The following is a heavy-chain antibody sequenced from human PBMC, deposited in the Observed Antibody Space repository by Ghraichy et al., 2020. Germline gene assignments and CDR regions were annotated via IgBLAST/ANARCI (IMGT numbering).Heavy chain of an antibody. CDR2: IYHTGTT. J-gene: IGHJ4*02. CDR3: ARGLRSSSSQGTTSDY. D-gene: IGHD6-6*01. Sequence: SETLSLTCTVSGGSVRSYYWSWIRQPPGRGLEWIGFIYHTGTTTCNPSLKSRLSISLDTSKNQVSLNLTSVTAADTALYYCARGLRSSSSQGTTSDYWGQGTLVTVSS. V-gene: IGHV4-59*02. CDR1: GGSVRSYY.